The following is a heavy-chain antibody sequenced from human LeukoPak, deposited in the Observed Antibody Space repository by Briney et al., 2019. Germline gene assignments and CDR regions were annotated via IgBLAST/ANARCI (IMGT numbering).Heavy chain of an antibody. CDR3: ARVVSSRSTVGFDP. CDR2: ITTGRTL. Sequence: PGGSLRLSCVASGFTFSTYEFHWVRQAPGKGLEWVSYITTGRTLSYADSVKGRFTISRDNAKNSLFPQMKSLRVEDTAVYYCARVVSSRSTVGFDPWGQGTLVTVSS. J-gene: IGHJ5*02. D-gene: IGHD5/OR15-5a*01. V-gene: IGHV3-48*03. CDR1: GFTFSTYE.